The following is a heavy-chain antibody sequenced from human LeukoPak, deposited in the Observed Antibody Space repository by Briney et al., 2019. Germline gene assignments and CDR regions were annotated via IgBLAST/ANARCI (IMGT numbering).Heavy chain of an antibody. D-gene: IGHD1-26*01. J-gene: IGHJ4*02. CDR1: GFTFSSYE. CDR2: ISSSGSTI. Sequence: GGSLRLSCAASGFTFSSYEMNWVRQAPGKGLEWVSYISSSGSTIYYADSVKGRFTISRDNAMNSLYLEMNSLRAEDTALYYCERDKVGTGPTHLDYWGQGALVTVSS. V-gene: IGHV3-48*03. CDR3: ERDKVGTGPTHLDY.